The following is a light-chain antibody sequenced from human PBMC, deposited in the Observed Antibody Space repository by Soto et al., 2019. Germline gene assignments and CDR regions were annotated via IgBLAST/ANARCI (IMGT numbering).Light chain of an antibody. J-gene: IGKJ4*01. CDR2: EAS. V-gene: IGKV1-12*01. Sequence: DIQMTQSPSSVSAFVGDRVTLTCRASQGIRSWLAWYQQKPGKARKLLIYEASTLQSGVPSRFSGGGSGTHFTLTINSLQPEDFATYYCQQANSFPLTFGGGTKVDIK. CDR1: QGIRSW. CDR3: QQANSFPLT.